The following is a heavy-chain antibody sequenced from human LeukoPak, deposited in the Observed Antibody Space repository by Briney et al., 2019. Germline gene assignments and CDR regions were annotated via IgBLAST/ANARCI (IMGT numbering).Heavy chain of an antibody. V-gene: IGHV1-69*13. D-gene: IGHD1-1*01. CDR2: IIPIFGTA. CDR1: GGTFSSYA. Sequence: SVKVSCTASGGTFSSYAISWVRQAPGQGLEWVGGIIPIFGTANYAQKFQGRVTITADESTSTAYMELSSLRSEDTAVYYCATQTGTLRSPTYYFDYWGQGTLVTVSS. J-gene: IGHJ4*02. CDR3: ATQTGTLRSPTYYFDY.